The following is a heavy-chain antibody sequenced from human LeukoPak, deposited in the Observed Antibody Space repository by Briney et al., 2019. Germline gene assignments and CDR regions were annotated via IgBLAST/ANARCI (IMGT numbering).Heavy chain of an antibody. CDR2: ISGSGGGT. Sequence: GGSLRLSGAVPGITLSNYGMSWVRQAPGKGLQWVAGISGSGGGTGYADSVKGRFTISRDNPKSPLYLQMNSLRAEDTAVYVCPKRGVVIRVILVGFHKEAYYFDSWGQGALVTVSS. CDR3: PKRGVVIRVILVGFHKEAYYFDS. V-gene: IGHV3-23*01. CDR1: GITLSNYG. J-gene: IGHJ4*02. D-gene: IGHD3-22*01.